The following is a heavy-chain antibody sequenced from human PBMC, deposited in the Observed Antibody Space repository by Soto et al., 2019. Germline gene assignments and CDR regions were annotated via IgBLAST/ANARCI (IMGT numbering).Heavy chain of an antibody. D-gene: IGHD2-2*02. J-gene: IGHJ4*02. CDR2: INYSGRT. V-gene: IGHV4-34*01. CDR1: GGSFNGYY. CDR3: ARHPVYTTAWQIDY. Sequence: SETLSLTCAVYGGSFNGYYCGWPRQPPGKGLEWIGMINYSGRTYYNPSLKSRGTISVDTSKIQFSLKLSSVTAADTAVYYCARHPVYTTAWQIDYWGQGTLVTVSS.